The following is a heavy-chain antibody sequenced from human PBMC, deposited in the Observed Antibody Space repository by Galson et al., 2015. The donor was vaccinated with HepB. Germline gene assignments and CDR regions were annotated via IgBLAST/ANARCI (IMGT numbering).Heavy chain of an antibody. CDR1: GFTFSSYE. Sequence: SLRLSCAASGFTFSSYEMNWVRQAPGKGLEWVSYITSGGSSIYYAESVKGRFTISRDNAKNSVYLQMNSLRLEDTAVYFCARTRISNNCLPCFDYWGQGTLVSVSS. D-gene: IGHD1-1*01. CDR2: ITSGGSSI. V-gene: IGHV3-48*03. CDR3: ARTRISNNCLPCFDY. J-gene: IGHJ4*02.